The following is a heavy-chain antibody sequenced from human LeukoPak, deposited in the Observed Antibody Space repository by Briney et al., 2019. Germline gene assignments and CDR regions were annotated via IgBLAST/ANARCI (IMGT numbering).Heavy chain of an antibody. V-gene: IGHV4-59*08. D-gene: IGHD3-22*01. Sequence: SETLSLTCTVSGGSISSYYWSWIRQPPGKGLEWIGYIYYSGSTDYNPSLKSRVTMSVDTSKNQFSLKLSSVTAADTAVYYCATLQSSGYDYSDYWGQGVLVTVSS. CDR1: GGSISSYY. CDR2: IYYSGST. CDR3: ATLQSSGYDYSDY. J-gene: IGHJ4*02.